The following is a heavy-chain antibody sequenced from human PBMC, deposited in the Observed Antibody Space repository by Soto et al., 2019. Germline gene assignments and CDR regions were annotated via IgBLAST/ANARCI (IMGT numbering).Heavy chain of an antibody. CDR3: ARPNLGYCSGGSCPRYYYYMDV. CDR1: GGSISSSSYY. J-gene: IGHJ6*03. D-gene: IGHD2-15*01. V-gene: IGHV4-39*01. Sequence: TSETLSLTCTVSGGSISSSSYYWGWIRQPPGKGLEWIGSIYYSGSTYYNPSLKSRVTISVDTSKNQFSLKLSSVTAADTAVYYCARPNLGYCSGGSCPRYYYYMDVWGKGTTVTVSS. CDR2: IYYSGST.